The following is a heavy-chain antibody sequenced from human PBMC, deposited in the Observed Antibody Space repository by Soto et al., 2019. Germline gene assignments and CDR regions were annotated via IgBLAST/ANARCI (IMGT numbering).Heavy chain of an antibody. CDR2: IYYSGST. Sequence: SETLSLTCTVSGDSISSYYWSWIRQPPGKGLGWIGYIYYSGSTNYNPSLKSRVTISVDTSKNQFSLKLSSVTAADTAVYYCARAAYDSSGLPGDSWGQGTLVTVSS. CDR3: ARAAYDSSGLPGDS. V-gene: IGHV4-59*01. CDR1: GDSISSYY. D-gene: IGHD3-22*01. J-gene: IGHJ4*02.